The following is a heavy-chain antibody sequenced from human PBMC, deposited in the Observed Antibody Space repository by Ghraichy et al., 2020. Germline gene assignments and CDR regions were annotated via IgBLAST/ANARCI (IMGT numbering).Heavy chain of an antibody. D-gene: IGHD2-8*01. CDR2: IYYSGST. CDR1: GGSISSYY. CDR3: ARAYDDAFDI. J-gene: IGHJ3*02. V-gene: IGHV4-59*01. Sequence: SETLSLTCTVSGGSISSYYWSWIRQPPGKGLECIGYIYYSGSTNYNPSLKSRVTISVDTSKNQFSLKLSSVTAADTAVYYCARAYDDAFDIWGQGTMVTVSS.